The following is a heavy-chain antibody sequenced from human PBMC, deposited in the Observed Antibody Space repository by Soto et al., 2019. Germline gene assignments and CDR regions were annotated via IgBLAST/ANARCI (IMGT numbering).Heavy chain of an antibody. V-gene: IGHV3-49*04. D-gene: IGHD2-2*03. CDR2: IRNTPYGGTT. CDR1: GFRFSEHA. CDR3: SRGSFGYYGP. Sequence: PGGSLRLSCNCSGFRFSEHAMTWVRQDPGKGLEWVGFIRNTPYGGTTDYAASVRGRFTISRDDSASIAYLQMNSLKTEDSGLYYCSRGSFGYYGPWGPGTLVTVSS. J-gene: IGHJ5*02.